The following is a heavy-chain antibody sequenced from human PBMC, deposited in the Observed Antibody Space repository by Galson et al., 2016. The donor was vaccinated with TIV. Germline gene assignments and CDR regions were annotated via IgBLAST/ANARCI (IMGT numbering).Heavy chain of an antibody. CDR1: GFTFSHVG. D-gene: IGHD1-1*01. CDR3: AKDGRTDFLDLEY. J-gene: IGHJ4*02. Sequence: SLRLSCAASGFTFSHVGMHWVRQAPGKGLEWLAFIRYDATKTYYAESVKGRFTISRDQSRSGLYLQMNALRGDDTAMYYCAKDGRTDFLDLEYWGQGTLVTVSS. CDR2: IRYDATKT. V-gene: IGHV3-30*02.